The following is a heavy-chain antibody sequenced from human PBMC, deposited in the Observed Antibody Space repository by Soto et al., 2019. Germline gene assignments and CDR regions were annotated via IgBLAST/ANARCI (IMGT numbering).Heavy chain of an antibody. D-gene: IGHD3-22*01. J-gene: IGHJ4*02. V-gene: IGHV3-23*01. CDR2: ISGSGGST. CDR1: GFTFSSYA. CDR3: AKDRPYYDSSGYYLFFDY. Sequence: EVQLLESGGGLVQPGGSLRLSCAASGFTFSSYAMSWVRQAPGKGLEWVSAISGSGGSTYYADSVKGRFTISRDNSKNTLYLQMNSLRAEDTAVYYCAKDRPYYDSSGYYLFFDYWGQGTLVTVSS.